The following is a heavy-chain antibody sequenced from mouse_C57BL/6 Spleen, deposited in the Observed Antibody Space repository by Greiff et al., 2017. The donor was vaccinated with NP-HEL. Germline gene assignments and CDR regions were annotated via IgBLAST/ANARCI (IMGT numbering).Heavy chain of an antibody. CDR1: GYAFSSYW. V-gene: IGHV1-80*01. Sequence: VQLQQSGAELVKPGASVKISCKASGYAFSSYWMNWVKQRPGKGLEWIGQIYPGDGDTNYNGKFKGKATLTADKSSSTAYMQLSSLTSEDSAVYFCARCGYDYDGYFDVWGTGTTVTVSS. CDR2: IYPGDGDT. CDR3: ARCGYDYDGYFDV. J-gene: IGHJ1*03. D-gene: IGHD2-4*01.